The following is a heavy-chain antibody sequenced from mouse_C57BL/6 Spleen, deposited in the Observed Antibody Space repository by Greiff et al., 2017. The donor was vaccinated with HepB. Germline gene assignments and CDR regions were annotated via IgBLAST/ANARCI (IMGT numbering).Heavy chain of an antibody. V-gene: IGHV1-82*01. CDR1: GYAFSSSW. J-gene: IGHJ4*01. CDR2: IYPGDGDT. D-gene: IGHD2-10*02. CDR3: ARGGYGNYEDAMDY. Sequence: VQLQQSGPELVKPGASVKISCKASGYAFSSSWMNWVKQRPGKGLEWIGRIYPGDGDTNYNGKFKGKATLTADKSSSTAYMQLSSLTSEDSAVYFCARGGYGNYEDAMDYWGQGTSVTVSS.